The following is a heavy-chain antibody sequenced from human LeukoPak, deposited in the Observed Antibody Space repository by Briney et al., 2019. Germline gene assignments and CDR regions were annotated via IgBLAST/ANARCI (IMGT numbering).Heavy chain of an antibody. CDR3: ARALGTLRYFDY. CDR1: GFTFSSYS. Sequence: KTGGSLRLSCAASGFTFSSYSMNWVRQAPGKGLEWVSSISSSSSYIYYADSVKGRFTISRDNAKNSLYLQMNSLRAEDTAVYYCARALGTLRYFDYWGQGTLVTVSS. V-gene: IGHV3-21*01. J-gene: IGHJ4*02. CDR2: ISSSSSYI. D-gene: IGHD1/OR15-1a*01.